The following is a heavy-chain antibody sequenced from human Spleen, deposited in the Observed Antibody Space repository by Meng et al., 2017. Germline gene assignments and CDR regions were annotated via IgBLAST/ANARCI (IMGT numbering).Heavy chain of an antibody. V-gene: IGHV1-18*01. CDR3: ARGTPGRSYPDY. D-gene: IGHD1-26*01. CDR2: FVNNVDT. CDR1: GYTFASYG. Sequence: QVHLLQSGAEVKKPGASLRVFCEASGYTFASYGISWLRQAPGQGLEWMGWFVNNVDTYSAQKFQGRVTMTTDTHTSTAFMELRSLRSDDTAVYYCARGTPGRSYPDYWGQGTLVSVSS. J-gene: IGHJ4*02.